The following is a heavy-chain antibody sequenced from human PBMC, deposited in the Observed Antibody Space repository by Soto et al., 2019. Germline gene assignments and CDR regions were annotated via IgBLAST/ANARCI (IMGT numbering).Heavy chain of an antibody. V-gene: IGHV1-8*01. CDR1: GYTFTSYD. Sequence: QVQLVQSGAEVKKPGASVKVSCKASGYTFTSYDINWVRQATGQGLEWMGWMNPNSGKTGYAQKFQGRVTMTRNSSVSTAYMVLSSLRSEDTAVYYCARTLYGDNVDYWCQGTLVSVSS. CDR3: ARTLYGDNVDY. D-gene: IGHD4-17*01. J-gene: IGHJ4*02. CDR2: MNPNSGKT.